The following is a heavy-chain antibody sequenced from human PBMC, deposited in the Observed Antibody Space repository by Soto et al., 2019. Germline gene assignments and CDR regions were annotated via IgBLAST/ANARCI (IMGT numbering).Heavy chain of an antibody. Sequence: PSETLSLTCTVSGGSIGSGDYYWSWIRHPPGKGLECIGYIYYSGSTYYNPSLKSRVTISVDTSKNQFSLKLSSVTAADTAVYYCASRKSSPYFDYWGQGTLVTVSS. CDR3: ASRKSSPYFDY. CDR1: GGSIGSGDYY. D-gene: IGHD3-10*01. CDR2: IYYSGST. J-gene: IGHJ4*02. V-gene: IGHV4-30-4*01.